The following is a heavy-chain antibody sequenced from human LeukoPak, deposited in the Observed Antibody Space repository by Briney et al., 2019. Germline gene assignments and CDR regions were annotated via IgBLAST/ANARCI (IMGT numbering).Heavy chain of an antibody. CDR2: IGGSGSST. CDR3: AKSRLTPHP. J-gene: IGHJ5*02. Sequence: GGSLRLSCAASGFTFSNSDMSWVRQTPGKGLEWVSAIGGSGSSTFYADSVKGRFTVSRDNSKNTLYLQMSSLRAEDTAVYYCAKSRLTPHPWGQGTLVTVSS. CDR1: GFTFSNSD. D-gene: IGHD1-14*01. V-gene: IGHV3-23*01.